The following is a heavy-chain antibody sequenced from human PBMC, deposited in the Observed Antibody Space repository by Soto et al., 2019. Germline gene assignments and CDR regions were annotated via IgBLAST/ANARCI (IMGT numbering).Heavy chain of an antibody. V-gene: IGHV1-69*12. D-gene: IGHD6-13*01. CDR3: ARHVAAAGYSYGRAV. Sequence: QVQLVQSGAEVKKPGSSVKVSCKASGGTFSSYAISWVRQAPGQGLEWMGGIIPIFGTANYAQKFQGRVTITAEDSTATGYRERSSLRSEDRAVYNCARHVAAAGYSYGRAVWGQGTTGTGS. J-gene: IGHJ6*02. CDR2: IIPIFGTA. CDR1: GGTFSSYA.